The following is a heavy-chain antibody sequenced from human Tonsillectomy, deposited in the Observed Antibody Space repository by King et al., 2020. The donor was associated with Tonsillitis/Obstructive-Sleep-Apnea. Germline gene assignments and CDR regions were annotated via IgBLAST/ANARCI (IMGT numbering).Heavy chain of an antibody. V-gene: IGHV1-18*01. D-gene: IGHD4-17*01. CDR1: GYTFTSFG. Sequence: VQLVQSGAEVKKPGASVEVSCKASGYTFTSFGISWVRQAPGQGLEWMGWISAYNGNTNYAQKLQGRVTMTTDTSTTTAYMELRSLRSDDTAVYYCARVNEYYGDYSLLTKEGHWYFDLWGRGTLVTVSS. CDR2: ISAYNGNT. J-gene: IGHJ2*01. CDR3: ARVNEYYGDYSLLTKEGHWYFDL.